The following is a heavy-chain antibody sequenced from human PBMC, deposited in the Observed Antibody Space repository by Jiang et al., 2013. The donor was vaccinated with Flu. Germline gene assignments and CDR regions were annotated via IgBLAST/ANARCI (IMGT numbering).Heavy chain of an antibody. V-gene: IGHV1-2*02. Sequence: GAEVKKPGASVKVSCMTSGYTFIDYYIHWVRQAPGQGLEWMGWISPNRGGTSYAQKFQGRVTMTRDMSTNTAYMELSRLTSNDTALYYCTRTPRGYGKMFDPWGQGTLVTVSS. D-gene: IGHD5-12*01. J-gene: IGHJ5*02. CDR3: TRTPRGYGKMFDP. CDR2: ISPNRGGT. CDR1: GYTFIDYY.